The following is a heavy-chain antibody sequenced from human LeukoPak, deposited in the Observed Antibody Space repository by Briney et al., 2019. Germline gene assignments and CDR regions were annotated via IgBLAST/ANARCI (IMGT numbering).Heavy chain of an antibody. D-gene: IGHD3-10*01. J-gene: IGHJ3*02. Sequence: ASVKVSCKASGYTFTGYYMHWVRQAPGQGLEWMGRINPNSGGTNYAQKFQGRVTMTRDTSISTAYMELSRLRSDDTAVYYCARERKGRALGPFDIWGQGTMVTVSS. V-gene: IGHV1-2*06. CDR2: INPNSGGT. CDR3: ARERKGRALGPFDI. CDR1: GYTFTGYY.